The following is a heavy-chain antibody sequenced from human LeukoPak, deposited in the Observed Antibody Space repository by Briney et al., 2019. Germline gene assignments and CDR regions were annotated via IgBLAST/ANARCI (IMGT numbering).Heavy chain of an antibody. Sequence: GGSLRLSCAASGFTFSSYGMHWVRQAPGKGLEWVSAISGSGGSTYYADSVKGRFTISRDNSKNTLYLQMNSLRAEDTAVYYCANSLGYYDSSGYYPDYWGQGTLVTVSS. CDR2: ISGSGGST. CDR1: GFTFSSYG. CDR3: ANSLGYYDSSGYYPDY. J-gene: IGHJ4*02. V-gene: IGHV3-23*01. D-gene: IGHD3-22*01.